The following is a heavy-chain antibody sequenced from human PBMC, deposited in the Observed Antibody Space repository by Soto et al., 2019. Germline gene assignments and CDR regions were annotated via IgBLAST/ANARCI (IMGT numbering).Heavy chain of an antibody. CDR2: IYPGDSDT. Sequence: PGESLEISCKGSGYSFTSYWIGCVRQMPGKGLEWIGIIYPGDSDTRYSPSFQGQVTISADKSISTAYLQWSSLKASDTAMYYCATGYYNDYYYYGMEVWGKGTKVTVS. J-gene: IGHJ6*04. CDR1: GYSFTSYW. D-gene: IGHD3-9*01. V-gene: IGHV5-51*01. CDR3: ATGYYNDYYYYGMEV.